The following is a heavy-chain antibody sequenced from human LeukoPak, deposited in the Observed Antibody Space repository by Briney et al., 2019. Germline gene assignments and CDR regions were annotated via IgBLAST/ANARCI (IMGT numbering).Heavy chain of an antibody. V-gene: IGHV4-34*01. CDR2: INHSGST. J-gene: IGHJ4*02. Sequence: PSETLSLTCAVYGGSFNGYYWSWIRQPPGKGLEWIGEINHSGSTNYNPSLKSRVTISVDTSKNQFSLKLSSVTAADTAVYYCARGRYYYDSSGYFPKRYYFDYWGQGTLVTVSS. CDR3: ARGRYYYDSSGYFPKRYYFDY. CDR1: GGSFNGYY. D-gene: IGHD3-22*01.